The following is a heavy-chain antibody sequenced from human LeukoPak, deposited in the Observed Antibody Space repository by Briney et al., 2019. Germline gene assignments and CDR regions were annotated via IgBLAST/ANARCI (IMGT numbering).Heavy chain of an antibody. CDR3: ARDADSSNEWGPFDP. Sequence: SQTLSLTCAISGDSVSSSASWNWIRQSPSRGLEWLGRTYYRSKWSSDYATSVKSRITINADTSKNQFSLQPSSVTPEDTAVYYCARDADSSNEWGPFDPWGQGTLVTVSS. D-gene: IGHD1-1*01. CDR2: TYYRSKWSS. V-gene: IGHV6-1*01. J-gene: IGHJ5*02. CDR1: GDSVSSSAS.